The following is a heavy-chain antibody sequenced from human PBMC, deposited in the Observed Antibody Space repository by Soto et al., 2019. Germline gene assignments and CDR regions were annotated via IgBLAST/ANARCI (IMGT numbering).Heavy chain of an antibody. CDR1: SGSSSGFNW. V-gene: IGHV4-4*02. Sequence: PSETLSLTCAVSSGSSSGFNWWSWVRQPPGKGLEWIGEIYHSGGTNYNPSLKSRVTISVDKSKNQFSLILSSVTAADTAVYYCARRQVVPAAVGFDYWGQGTLVTVSS. D-gene: IGHD2-2*01. CDR3: ARRQVVPAAVGFDY. J-gene: IGHJ4*02. CDR2: IYHSGGT.